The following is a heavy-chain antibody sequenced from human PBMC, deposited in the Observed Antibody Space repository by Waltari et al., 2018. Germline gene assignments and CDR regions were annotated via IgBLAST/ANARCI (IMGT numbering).Heavy chain of an antibody. Sequence: QVQLQESGPGLVKPSGTLSLTCAVSGDSISSNHWWTWVRLPPGKGLEWIGEIYHSGTTNYNPSRKILVTISVDKSKNHFSLKLGSVTAADTAVYYCARGVIAAAGGNYYYSGMDVWGQGTTVTVS. CDR1: GDSISSNHW. V-gene: IGHV4-4*02. D-gene: IGHD6-13*01. CDR2: IYHSGTT. CDR3: ARGVIAAAGGNYYYSGMDV. J-gene: IGHJ6*02.